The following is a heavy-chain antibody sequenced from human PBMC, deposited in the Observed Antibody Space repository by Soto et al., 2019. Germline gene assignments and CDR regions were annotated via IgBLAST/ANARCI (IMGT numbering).Heavy chain of an antibody. Sequence: ASVKVSCKASGDTFTSYDTNWVRQTTGQGLEWLGWMNPNSGNTGYAQKFQGRVTMTRSTSVTTAYVELSSLRSEDTAVYYCVKGPRNWGFDYWGQGTLVTVSS. CDR1: GDTFTSYD. CDR3: VKGPRNWGFDY. CDR2: MNPNSGNT. D-gene: IGHD7-27*01. J-gene: IGHJ4*02. V-gene: IGHV1-8*01.